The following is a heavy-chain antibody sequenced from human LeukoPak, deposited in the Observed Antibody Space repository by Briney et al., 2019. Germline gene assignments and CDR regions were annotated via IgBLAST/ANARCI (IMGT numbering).Heavy chain of an antibody. V-gene: IGHV1-18*01. CDR2: ISTYSGNA. Sequence: GASVKVSCKASGYIFTSFGISWVRQAPGQGLEWMGWISTYSGNAKYGQKFQGRVTLTTDTSTRTVNMELRSLRSDDTAVYYCARDQEQQLVQFDYWGQGTLVTVSS. D-gene: IGHD6-13*01. J-gene: IGHJ4*02. CDR3: ARDQEQQLVQFDY. CDR1: GYIFTSFG.